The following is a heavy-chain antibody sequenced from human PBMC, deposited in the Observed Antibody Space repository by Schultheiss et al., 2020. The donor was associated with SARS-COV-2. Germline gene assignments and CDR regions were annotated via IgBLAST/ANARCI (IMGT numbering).Heavy chain of an antibody. CDR1: GFTFSSYA. V-gene: IGHV3-23*01. D-gene: IGHD3-22*01. CDR3: ARGIVVFDY. Sequence: GGSLRLSCAASGFTFSSYAMSWVRQAPGKGLEWVSVISGSGGSTNYADSVKGRFTISRDNAKNSLYLQMNSLRAEDTAVYFCARGIVVFDYWGQGTLVTVSS. J-gene: IGHJ4*02. CDR2: ISGSGGST.